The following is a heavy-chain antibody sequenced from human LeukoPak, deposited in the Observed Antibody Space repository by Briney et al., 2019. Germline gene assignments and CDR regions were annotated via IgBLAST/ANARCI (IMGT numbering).Heavy chain of an antibody. CDR3: AKDDYGGKLGAYYFDY. J-gene: IGHJ4*02. Sequence: RPGGSLRLSCAASGFTFSSYAMSWVRQAPGKGLEWVSAISGSGGSTYYADSVKGRFTISRDNSKNTLYLQMNSLSAEDTAVYYCAKDDYGGKLGAYYFDYWGQGTLVTVSS. V-gene: IGHV3-23*01. CDR1: GFTFSSYA. CDR2: ISGSGGST. D-gene: IGHD4-23*01.